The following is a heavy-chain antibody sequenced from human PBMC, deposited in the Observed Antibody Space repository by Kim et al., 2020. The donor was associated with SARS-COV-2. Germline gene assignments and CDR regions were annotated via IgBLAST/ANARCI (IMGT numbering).Heavy chain of an antibody. CDR3: ARDGGITIFGVVIPNYYYYGIDV. Sequence: ASVKVSCKASGYTFTNYGISWVRQAPGQGLEWMGWISAYHGNTNYAQQLQGRVTMNTNTSTSTAYMELRSLRSDDTAGYYCARDGGITIFGVVIPNYYYYGIDVWGRETTVTVSS. CDR1: GYTFTNYG. V-gene: IGHV1-18*01. D-gene: IGHD3-3*01. J-gene: IGHJ6*02. CDR2: ISAYHGNT.